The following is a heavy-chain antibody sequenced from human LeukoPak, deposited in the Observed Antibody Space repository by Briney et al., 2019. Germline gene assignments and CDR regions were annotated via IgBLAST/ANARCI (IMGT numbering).Heavy chain of an antibody. D-gene: IGHD3-22*01. J-gene: IGHJ4*02. Sequence: PSETLSLTCAVSGGSISSSNWWNWVRQPPGKGLEWIGEIFHSGSTNYNPSLKSRVTISVDKSKNQFSLKLSSLTAADTAVYYCARYGADDGSGYRGYWGQGTLVTVSS. CDR3: ARYGADDGSGYRGY. CDR2: IFHSGST. CDR1: GGSISSSNW. V-gene: IGHV4-4*02.